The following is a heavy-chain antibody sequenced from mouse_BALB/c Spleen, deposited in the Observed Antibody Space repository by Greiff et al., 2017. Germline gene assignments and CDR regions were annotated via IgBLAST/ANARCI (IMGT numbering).Heavy chain of an antibody. J-gene: IGHJ3*01. D-gene: IGHD2-3*01. Sequence: EVQLQQSGPELVKPGASVKISCKASGYSFTGYFMNWVMQSHGKSLEWIGRINPYNGDTFYNQKFKSKATLTVDKSSSTAYMQLSSLTSEDSAVYYCTRSGDGYSWFAYWGQGTLVTVSA. CDR1: GYSFTGYF. CDR2: INPYNGDT. V-gene: IGHV1-20*01. CDR3: TRSGDGYSWFAY.